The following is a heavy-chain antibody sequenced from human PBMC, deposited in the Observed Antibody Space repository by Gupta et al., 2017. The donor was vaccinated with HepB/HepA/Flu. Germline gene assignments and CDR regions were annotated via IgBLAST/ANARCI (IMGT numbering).Heavy chain of an antibody. J-gene: IGHJ4*02. Sequence: EVQLVQSGAEVRKPGESLQISCKGSGYKFSSYWIGWVRQMPGKGLEWMGIIYPDDSDTRYSPSFKGQVTISADTSTKTAYLQWKSLKASDTAIYYCARHPSGLSSPYWSDYWGQGTLVTVSS. CDR2: IYPDDSDT. CDR3: ARHPSGLSSPYWSDY. CDR1: GYKFSSYW. D-gene: IGHD2-8*02. V-gene: IGHV5-51*01.